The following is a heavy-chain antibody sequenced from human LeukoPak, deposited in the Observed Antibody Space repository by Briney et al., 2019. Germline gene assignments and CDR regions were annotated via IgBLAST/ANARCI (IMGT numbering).Heavy chain of an antibody. V-gene: IGHV1-8*03. D-gene: IGHD5-18*01. J-gene: IGHJ4*02. CDR3: ARGYRGYSYGYVTTYFDY. CDR2: MNPNSGNT. Sequence: ASVKVSCKASGYTFTSCDINWVRQATGQGLEWMGWMNPNSGNTGYAQKFQGRVTITRNTSISTAYMELSSLRSEDTAVYYCARGYRGYSYGYVTTYFDYWGQGTPVTVSS. CDR1: GYTFTSCD.